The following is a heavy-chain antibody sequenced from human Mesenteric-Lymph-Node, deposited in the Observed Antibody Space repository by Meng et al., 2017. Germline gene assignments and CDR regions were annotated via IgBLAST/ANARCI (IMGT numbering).Heavy chain of an antibody. D-gene: IGHD6-13*01. CDR3: ARDTRRSWVFDY. J-gene: IGHJ4*02. CDR2: IYSRGNP. Sequence: GSLRLSCSVSGGSINSGSYSWGWVRQTPGKGLEWIGSIYSRGNPYYSPSFKRRVTVSVDTSKNQVFLEVTSVTAADTAVYYCARDTRRSWVFDYWGQGTLVTVSS. V-gene: IGHV4-39*07. CDR1: GGSINSGSYS.